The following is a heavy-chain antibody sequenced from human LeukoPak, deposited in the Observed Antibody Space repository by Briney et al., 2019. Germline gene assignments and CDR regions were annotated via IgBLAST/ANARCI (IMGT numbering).Heavy chain of an antibody. J-gene: IGHJ4*02. D-gene: IGHD1-26*01. CDR3: ARDKIVGATHFDY. CDR1: GFTFSSYG. V-gene: IGHV3-30*02. CDR2: IRYDGSNK. Sequence: GGSLRLSCAASGFTFSSYGMHWVRQAPGKGLEWVAFIRYDGSNKYYADSVKGRFTISRDNSKNTLYLQMNSLRAEDTAVYYCARDKIVGATHFDYWGQGTLVTVSS.